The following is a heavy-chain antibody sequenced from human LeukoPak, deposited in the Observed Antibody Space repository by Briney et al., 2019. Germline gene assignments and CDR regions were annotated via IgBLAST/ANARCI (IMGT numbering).Heavy chain of an antibody. Sequence: PGGSLRLSCAASGFTFSSYNMNWVRQAPGKGLEWVSSISSSTTYIYYADSMKGRFTISRDNAKNSLYLQLNSLRAEDTALYYCAKMVRGVIFDYWGQGTLVTVSS. D-gene: IGHD3-10*01. CDR3: AKMVRGVIFDY. J-gene: IGHJ4*02. V-gene: IGHV3-21*04. CDR2: ISSSTTYI. CDR1: GFTFSSYN.